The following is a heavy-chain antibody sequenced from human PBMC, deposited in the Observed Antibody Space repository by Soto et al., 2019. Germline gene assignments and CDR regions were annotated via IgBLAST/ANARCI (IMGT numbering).Heavy chain of an antibody. D-gene: IGHD6-6*01. CDR2: ISAYNGNT. Sequence: QVQLVQSGAEVKKPGASVKVSCKASGYTFTSSGISWVRQAPGQGLEWMGWISAYNGNTNYAQKLQGRVTMTTDTSTSTAYMELRSLRSDDTAVYYCARDPPIAARRPPIHWFDPWGQGTLVTVSS. J-gene: IGHJ5*02. CDR1: GYTFTSSG. CDR3: ARDPPIAARRPPIHWFDP. V-gene: IGHV1-18*01.